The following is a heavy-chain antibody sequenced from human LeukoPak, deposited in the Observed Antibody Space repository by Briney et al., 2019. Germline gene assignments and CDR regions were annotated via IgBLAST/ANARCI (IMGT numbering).Heavy chain of an antibody. CDR2: ISYDSTKR. V-gene: IGHV3-30*03. D-gene: IGHD2-15*01. J-gene: IGHJ5*02. CDR3: ARTYCSGGTCSGADH. CDR1: GFTFSSYS. Sequence: PGGSLRLSCAASGFTFSSYSMSWVRQAPGKGLEWVAVISYDSTKRYYAHSVKGRFTISRDNSRDTLFLQMDGLKAEDTAVYYCARTYCSGGTCSGADHWGQGTVVTVSS.